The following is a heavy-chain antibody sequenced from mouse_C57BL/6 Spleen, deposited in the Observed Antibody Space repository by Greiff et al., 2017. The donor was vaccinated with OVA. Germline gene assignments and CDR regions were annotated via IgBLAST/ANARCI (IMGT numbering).Heavy chain of an antibody. J-gene: IGHJ1*03. V-gene: IGHV3-6*01. D-gene: IGHD1-1*01. CDR1: GYSITSGYY. Sequence: EVKLQESGPGLVKPSQSLSLTCSVTGYSITSGYYWNWIRQFPGNKLEWMGYISYDGSNNYNPSPKNRISITRDTSKNQFFLKLNSVTTEDTATYYCARETTVVATHWYFDVWGTGTTVTVSS. CDR3: ARETTVVATHWYFDV. CDR2: ISYDGSN.